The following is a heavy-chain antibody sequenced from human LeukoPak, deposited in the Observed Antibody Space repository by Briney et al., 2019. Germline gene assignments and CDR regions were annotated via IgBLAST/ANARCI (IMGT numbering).Heavy chain of an antibody. V-gene: IGHV3-53*01. CDR1: GFTVSSNY. D-gene: IGHD3-22*01. CDR3: AYDSSGYYYDAFDI. J-gene: IGHJ3*02. CDR2: IYSGGST. Sequence: GGSLRLSCAASGFTVSSNYVSWVRQAPGKGLEWASVIYSGGSTYYADSVKGRFTISRDNSKNTLYLQMNSLRAEDTAVYYCAYDSSGYYYDAFDIWGQGTMVTVSS.